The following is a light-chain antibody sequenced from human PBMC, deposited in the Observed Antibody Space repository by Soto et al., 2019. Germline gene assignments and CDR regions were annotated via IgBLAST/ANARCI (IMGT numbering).Light chain of an antibody. CDR1: QSVSTNF. CDR3: QQYGTTSWT. Sequence: EIVLTQSPGTLSLSPGEGATLSCRASQSVSTNFFAWYQQKPGQAPRLLIYGASTRATGIPDRFSGSGSRTDFTLTISRLEPEDFAVYYCQQYGTTSWTFGQGTKV. CDR2: GAS. J-gene: IGKJ1*01. V-gene: IGKV3-20*01.